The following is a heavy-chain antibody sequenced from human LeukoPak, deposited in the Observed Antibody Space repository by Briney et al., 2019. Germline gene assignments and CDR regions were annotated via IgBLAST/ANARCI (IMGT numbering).Heavy chain of an antibody. CDR3: ARGFISRGYYFDY. CDR2: ISSSSSTI. J-gene: IGHJ4*02. Sequence: PGGSLRLSCAASGFTFSSYSMNWVRQAPGKGLEWGSYISSSSSTIYYADSVKGRFTISRDNAKNSLYLQMNSLRAEDTAVYYCARGFISRGYYFDYWGQGTLVTVSS. V-gene: IGHV3-48*01. CDR1: GFTFSSYS. D-gene: IGHD3-3*02.